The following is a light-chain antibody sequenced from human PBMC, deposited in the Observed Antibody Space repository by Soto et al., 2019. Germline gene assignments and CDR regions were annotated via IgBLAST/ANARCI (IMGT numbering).Light chain of an antibody. Sequence: DIQMTQSPSTLSASVGDRVTITCRASQSISRWLDWYQQKPGRAPTVLIYDVSTLESGVPSRFSGGGSGTEFTLTITSLQPDDFATYYCQEYTTYSRTFVQGTKVEVK. CDR1: QSISRW. J-gene: IGKJ1*01. CDR3: QEYTTYSRT. CDR2: DVS. V-gene: IGKV1-5*01.